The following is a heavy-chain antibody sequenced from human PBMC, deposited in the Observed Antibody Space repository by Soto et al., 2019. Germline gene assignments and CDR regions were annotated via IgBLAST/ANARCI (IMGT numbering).Heavy chain of an antibody. CDR3: ARHPERIAQIGWFDP. CDR1: GFTFSSYS. CDR2: ISSSISTI. D-gene: IGHD6-13*01. V-gene: IGHV3-48*01. J-gene: IGHJ5*02. Sequence: GGSLRLSCAASGFTFSSYSMNWVRQAPGKGLEWVSYISSSISTIYYADSVKGRFTISRDNAKNSLYLQMNSLRAEDTAVYYCARHPERIAQIGWFDPWGQGT.